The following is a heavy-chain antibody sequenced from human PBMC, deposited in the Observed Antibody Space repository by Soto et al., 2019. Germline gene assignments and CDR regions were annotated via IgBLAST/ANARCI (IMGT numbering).Heavy chain of an antibody. D-gene: IGHD2-2*01. J-gene: IGHJ6*02. CDR2: TYYRSKWYN. CDR3: AREDIVVVPAAGAYYYYGMDV. Sequence: SQTLSLTCAISGDSVSSNSAAWNWIRQSPSRGLEWLGRTYYRSKWYNDYAVSVKSRITINPDTSKNQFSLQLNSVTPEDTAVYYCAREDIVVVPAAGAYYYYGMDVWGQGTTVTVSS. CDR1: GDSVSSNSAA. V-gene: IGHV6-1*01.